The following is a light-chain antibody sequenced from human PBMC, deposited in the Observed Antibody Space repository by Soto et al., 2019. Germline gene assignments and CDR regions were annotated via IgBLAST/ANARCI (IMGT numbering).Light chain of an antibody. CDR3: QQYNKWPLT. V-gene: IGKV3-15*01. CDR2: RTS. CDR1: QSVSDH. J-gene: IGKJ1*01. Sequence: EIVMTQSPASLSVSPGERATLSCRASQSVSDHLAWYQQKPGQAPRLLIYRTSTRATGIPAKFSGSGSGTEFTLTFTSPQSEDSAVYYCQQYNKWPLTFGQGTKVDIK.